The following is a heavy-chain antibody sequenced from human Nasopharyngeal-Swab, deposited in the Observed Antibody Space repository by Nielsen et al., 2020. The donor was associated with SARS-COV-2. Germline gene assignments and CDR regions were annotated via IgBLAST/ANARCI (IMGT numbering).Heavy chain of an antibody. CDR2: ISYSEKT. D-gene: IGHD1-7*01. CDR3: ARRTRYGITGTRGGFPV. Sequence: RQAPGKGLEWIGRISYSEKTHCNPSLKSRVTISVDTSKNQFSLKLSSVTAADTAVYYCARRTRYGITGTRGGFPVWGKGTTVTVSS. V-gene: IGHV4-39*07. J-gene: IGHJ6*04.